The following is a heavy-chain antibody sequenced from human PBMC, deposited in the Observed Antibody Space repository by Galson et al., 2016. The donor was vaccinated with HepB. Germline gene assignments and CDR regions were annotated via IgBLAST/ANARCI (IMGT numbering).Heavy chain of an antibody. V-gene: IGHV3-23*01. CDR1: GFTFSTHA. CDR2: TPAGGYST. Sequence: SLRLSCAASGFTFSTHAMTWVRQAPGRGLEWVSETPAGGYSTYYADSVKGRFPTSRDNSKNTLYLQMNSLRVDDTAIYYCVGGYYLYYFEYWGQGTLVTVSS. CDR3: VGGYYLYYFEY. D-gene: IGHD3-22*01. J-gene: IGHJ4*02.